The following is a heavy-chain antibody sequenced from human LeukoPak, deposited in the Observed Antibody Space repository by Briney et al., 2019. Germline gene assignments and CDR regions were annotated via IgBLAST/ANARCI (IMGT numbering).Heavy chain of an antibody. J-gene: IGHJ6*02. D-gene: IGHD2-15*01. V-gene: IGHV4-59*08. CDR1: GGSISGYY. CDR3: ARHDPVALFQRGMDV. CDR2: IHYGGTT. Sequence: SETLSLTCTVSGGSISGYYWSCIRQPPGKGMEWIGYIHYGGTTLYNPSLSSRVTMSVDTSKIQFSLKLNSVTAADTAVYYCARHDPVALFQRGMDVWGQGTTVTVSS.